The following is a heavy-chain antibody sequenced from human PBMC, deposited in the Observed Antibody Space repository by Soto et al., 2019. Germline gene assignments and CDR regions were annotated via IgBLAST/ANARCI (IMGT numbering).Heavy chain of an antibody. CDR3: AAPFGSSAHYGMDV. D-gene: IGHD6-6*01. CDR1: GFTFTSSA. J-gene: IGHJ6*02. CDR2: IVVCSGNT. V-gene: IGHV1-58*01. Sequence: QMQLVQSGPEVKKPGTSVKVSCKASGFTFTSSAVQWVRQARGQRLEWIGWIVVCSGNTNYAQKFQERVTITRDMSTSTAYMELTSLRSEDTAVYYCAAPFGSSAHYGMDVWGQGTTVTVSS.